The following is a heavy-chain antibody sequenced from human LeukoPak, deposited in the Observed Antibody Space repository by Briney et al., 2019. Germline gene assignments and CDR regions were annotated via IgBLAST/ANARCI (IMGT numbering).Heavy chain of an antibody. D-gene: IGHD3-10*01. J-gene: IGHJ6*03. CDR3: ASNYFGSGSMKGDFYYMDV. Sequence: PGGSLRLSCAASGFTFSSYGMSWVRQAPGKGLEWVSAISGSGGSTYYADSVKGRFTISRDNAKNSLYLQMNSLRAEDAGVYYCASNYFGSGSMKGDFYYMDVWGKGTTVTISS. V-gene: IGHV3-23*01. CDR1: GFTFSSYG. CDR2: ISGSGGST.